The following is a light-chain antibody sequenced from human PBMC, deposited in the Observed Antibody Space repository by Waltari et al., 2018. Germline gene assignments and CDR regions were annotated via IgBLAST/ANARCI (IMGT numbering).Light chain of an antibody. J-gene: IGKJ1*01. CDR2: GAS. V-gene: IGKV3D-15*01. CDR3: QQYNNWPPWT. Sequence: EIVLTQSPATLSVSPGDTATLSCRASESVTTKLAWYQHHPGQAPRLLIYGASARATGIPARFSGSGSGTEFTLTISSLQSEDFAVYYCQQYNNWPPWTFGQGTKVEIK. CDR1: ESVTTK.